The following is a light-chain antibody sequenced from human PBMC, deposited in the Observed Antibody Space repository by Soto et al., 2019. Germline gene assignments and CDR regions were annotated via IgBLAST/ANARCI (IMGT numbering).Light chain of an antibody. CDR1: SSNIGAGYD. J-gene: IGLJ3*02. CDR3: QSSVMHLGGSGV. CDR2: GHT. V-gene: IGLV1-40*01. Sequence: QSVLTQPPSVSGAPGQRVIISCTGSSSNIGAGYDVNWYQHLPGKAPKLLIYGHTNRPAGVPDRFSGSKSGTSASLAITGLQPEDEADYYCQSSVMHLGGSGVFGGGTKLTVL.